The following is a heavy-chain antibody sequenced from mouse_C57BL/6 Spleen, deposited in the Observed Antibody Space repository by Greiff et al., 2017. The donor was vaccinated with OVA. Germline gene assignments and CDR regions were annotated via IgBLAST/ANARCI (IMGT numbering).Heavy chain of an antibody. V-gene: IGHV1-72*01. CDR3: ARAYYYGSSYGSAMDY. D-gene: IGHD1-1*01. J-gene: IGHJ4*01. CDR1: GYTFTSYW. CDR2: IDPNSGGT. Sequence: QVQLQQPGAELVKPGASVKLSCKASGYTFTSYWMHWVKQRPGRGLEWIGRIDPNSGGTKYNEKFKSEATLTVDKPSSTAYMQLSSLTSEDSAVYYCARAYYYGSSYGSAMDYWGQGTSVTVSS.